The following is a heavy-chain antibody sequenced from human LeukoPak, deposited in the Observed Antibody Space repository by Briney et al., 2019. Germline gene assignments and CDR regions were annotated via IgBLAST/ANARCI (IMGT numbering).Heavy chain of an antibody. Sequence: GGSLRLSRAASGFTFSSYAMNWVRQAPGKGLEWVSTISGSGGSKHCADSVEGRFTISRDNSKNTVYLQMNSLRAEDTAIYYCAKLTSASGAYGVDVWGQGTTVTVSS. J-gene: IGHJ6*02. V-gene: IGHV3-23*01. D-gene: IGHD3-10*01. CDR1: GFTFSSYA. CDR2: ISGSGGSK. CDR3: AKLTSASGAYGVDV.